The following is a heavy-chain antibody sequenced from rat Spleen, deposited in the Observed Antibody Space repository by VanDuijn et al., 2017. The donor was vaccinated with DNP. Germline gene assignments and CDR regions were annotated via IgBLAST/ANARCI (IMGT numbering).Heavy chain of an antibody. J-gene: IGHJ2*01. D-gene: IGHD1-11*01. V-gene: IGHV4-2*01. CDR2: IKKDSSII. CDR1: GFNFNDHW. CDR3: ARLRRVLDY. Sequence: EVKLVESGGGLVQSGRSLKLSCAASGFNFNDHWMGWVRQAPGKGLEWIGEIKKDSSIINYTPSLKDKFTISRDNGQNTLFLQMSKLGSEDTAIYYCARLRRVLDYWGQGVMVTVSS.